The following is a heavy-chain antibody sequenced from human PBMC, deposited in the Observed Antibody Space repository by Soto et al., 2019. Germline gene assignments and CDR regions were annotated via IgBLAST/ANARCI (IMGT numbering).Heavy chain of an antibody. CDR1: GYSFIDYY. V-gene: IGHV1-2*02. CDR2: ISPKSGGT. CDR3: ARPPGYISDWYYFDL. J-gene: IGHJ4*02. Sequence: ASVKVSFKASGYSFIDYYMHWVRQAPGQGFEWMGRISPKSGGTNYAQKFEGRVTMTWDTSLNTAYMELSSLISEDTAVYYYARPPGYISDWYYFDLWGQGTLVTVSS. D-gene: IGHD3-9*01.